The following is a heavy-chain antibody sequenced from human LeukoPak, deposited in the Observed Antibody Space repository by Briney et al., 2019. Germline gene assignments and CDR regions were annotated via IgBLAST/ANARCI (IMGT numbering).Heavy chain of an antibody. CDR2: IDSETT. Sequence: SQTLSLTCSVSGVFISSGGFYWNWIRQPPGKGLEWIGYIDSETTHYNPSLKSRVTISVDRSKNQFSLRLASVTAADTAVFYCARSGGYCSGGRCYNFNSWGQGTLVTVSS. V-gene: IGHV4-30-2*01. CDR1: GVFISSGGFY. J-gene: IGHJ4*02. D-gene: IGHD2-15*01. CDR3: ARSGGYCSGGRCYNFNS.